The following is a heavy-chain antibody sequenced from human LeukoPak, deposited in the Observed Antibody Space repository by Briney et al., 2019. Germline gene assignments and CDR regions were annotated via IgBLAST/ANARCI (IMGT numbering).Heavy chain of an antibody. CDR1: GGSISSCY. D-gene: IGHD2-2*02. Sequence: SETLSLTCILPGGSISSCYWSWIRQPAGKGLEWIGRIYTCGSTNYNPALKSRVTMSVDTSKNQFSLKLSSVTAADTAVYYCARDDPGSAAIGNWFDPWGQGTLVTVSS. CDR2: IYTCGST. CDR3: ARDDPGSAAIGNWFDP. J-gene: IGHJ5*02. V-gene: IGHV4-4*07.